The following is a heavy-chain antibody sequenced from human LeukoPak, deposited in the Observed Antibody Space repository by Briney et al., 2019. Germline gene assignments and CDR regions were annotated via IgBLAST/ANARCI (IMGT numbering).Heavy chain of an antibody. CDR2: IRATAGTT. CDR3: TKGGYTTYFDY. J-gene: IGHJ4*02. V-gene: IGHV3-23*01. CDR1: GFTVSSNY. Sequence: GGSLRLSCAASGFTVSSNYMTWVRQAPGKGLEWVSTIRATAGTTYYEDSVKGRFTISRDNSKNTQWLQMNSLRVEDTAVYYCTKGGYTTYFDYWGQGALVTVSS. D-gene: IGHD6-13*01.